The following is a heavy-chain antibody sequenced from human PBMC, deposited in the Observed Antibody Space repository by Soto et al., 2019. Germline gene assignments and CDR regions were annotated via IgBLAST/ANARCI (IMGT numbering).Heavy chain of an antibody. CDR2: ISAYNGNT. CDR1: GYTFTSYG. V-gene: IGHV1-18*01. J-gene: IGHJ4*02. Sequence: ASMKVSCKASGYTFTSYGIIWGRQAPGQGLEWMGWISAYNGNTNYAQKLQGRVTMTTDTSTSTAYMELRSLRSDDTAVYYCARDRAWDIVVVVAANPFDYWGQGTLVTVSS. D-gene: IGHD2-15*01. CDR3: ARDRAWDIVVVVAANPFDY.